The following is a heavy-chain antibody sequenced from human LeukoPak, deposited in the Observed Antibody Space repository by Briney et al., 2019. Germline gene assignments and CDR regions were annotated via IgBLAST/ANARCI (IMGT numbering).Heavy chain of an antibody. D-gene: IGHD3-22*01. CDR3: ARHAHYYDSSWEFIDH. J-gene: IGHJ5*02. CDR2: IYYSGST. Sequence: SETLSLTCTVSGGSISSSSYYWGWIRRPPGKGLEWIGSIYYSGSTYYNPSLKSRVTISVDTSKNQFSLKLSSVTAADTAVYYCARHAHYYDSSWEFIDHWGQGTLVTVSS. V-gene: IGHV4-39*01. CDR1: GGSISSSSYY.